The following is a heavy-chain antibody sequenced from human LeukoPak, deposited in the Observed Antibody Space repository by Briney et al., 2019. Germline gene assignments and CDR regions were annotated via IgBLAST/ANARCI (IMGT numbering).Heavy chain of an antibody. CDR1: GFTFSSYW. D-gene: IGHD1-14*01. J-gene: IGHJ6*02. V-gene: IGHV3-74*01. CDR3: ASLTPPPGYHYYGMDV. Sequence: PGGSLRLSCAASGFTFSSYWMHWVRQAPGKGLVWVSRINSDGSSTSYADSVKGRFTISRDNAKNTLYLQMNSLRAEDTAVYYCASLTPPPGYHYYGMDVWGQGTTVTVSS. CDR2: INSDGSST.